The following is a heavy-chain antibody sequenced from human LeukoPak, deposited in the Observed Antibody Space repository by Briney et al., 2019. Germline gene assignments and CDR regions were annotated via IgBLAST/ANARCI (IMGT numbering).Heavy chain of an antibody. V-gene: IGHV1-69*05. Sequence: GASEKVSCKASGCTFSRYAIRWVGQAAGQGVEWMGGVIPIFGAATHAQKSQGRVTIPTHEPTSPAYMELSSLRSEDTAVYYCARGPYSSSFNWLDPWGQGTMVTVSS. CDR2: VIPIFGAA. CDR1: GCTFSRYA. CDR3: ARGPYSSSFNWLDP. J-gene: IGHJ5*02. D-gene: IGHD6-6*01.